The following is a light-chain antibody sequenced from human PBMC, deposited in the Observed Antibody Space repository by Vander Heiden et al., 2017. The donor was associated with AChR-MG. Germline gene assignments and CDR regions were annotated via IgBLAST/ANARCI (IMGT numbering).Light chain of an antibody. V-gene: IGKV4-1*01. CDR1: QSVLYSANNKNY. CDR3: QQYYSTPPT. CDR2: WAS. Sequence: DIVMTQSPDSLPVSLGERATINYKSSQSVLYSANNKNYLSWYQQKPGQPPELVIYWASTRESGVPDRFSGSGSGTDFTLTISSLQAEDVAVYYCQQYYSTPPTFGQGTRLEI. J-gene: IGKJ5*01.